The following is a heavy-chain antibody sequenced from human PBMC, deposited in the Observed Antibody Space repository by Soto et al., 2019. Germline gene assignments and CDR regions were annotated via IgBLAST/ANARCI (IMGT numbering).Heavy chain of an antibody. D-gene: IGHD1-26*01. CDR1: GDSMTKYY. Sequence: QVQLQESGPGLVKPSETLSLTCTVSGDSMTKYYWSWIRQPAGTGLEWIGRIYTSGSTNYNPSLKSRVTMSIDTSNNHFSLKLKSVTAADTAVYYCARTVGAAYYFDFWGQGALVTVSS. CDR2: IYTSGST. CDR3: ARTVGAAYYFDF. V-gene: IGHV4-4*07. J-gene: IGHJ4*02.